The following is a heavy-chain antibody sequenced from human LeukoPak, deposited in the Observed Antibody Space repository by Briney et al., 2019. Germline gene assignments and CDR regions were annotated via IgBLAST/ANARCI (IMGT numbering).Heavy chain of an antibody. Sequence: KVSCKASGATFSSYAISWVRPAPGQGLEWMGGIIPIFGTANNAQKFQGRVTITADESTCTAYMELSSLRSEDTAVYYCAGPIVVVPAAIEDDYYYGMDVWGQGTTVTVSS. CDR1: GATFSSYA. V-gene: IGHV1-69*01. J-gene: IGHJ6*02. CDR3: AGPIVVVPAAIEDDYYYGMDV. CDR2: IIPIFGTA. D-gene: IGHD2-2*02.